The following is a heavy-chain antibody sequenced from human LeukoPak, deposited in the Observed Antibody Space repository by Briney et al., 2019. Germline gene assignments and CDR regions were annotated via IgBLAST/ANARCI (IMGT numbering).Heavy chain of an antibody. CDR2: ISGSGGGT. V-gene: IGHV3-23*01. CDR1: GFTFSSYG. D-gene: IGHD2-2*01. Sequence: PGGSLRLSRAASGFTFSSYGISWVRQAPGKGLEWVSAISGSGGGTYYADSVKGRFTISRDNSQNTLYLPMNSLRAEDTAVYYCAKLSTSPYYFDYWGQGTLVTVSS. J-gene: IGHJ4*02. CDR3: AKLSTSPYYFDY.